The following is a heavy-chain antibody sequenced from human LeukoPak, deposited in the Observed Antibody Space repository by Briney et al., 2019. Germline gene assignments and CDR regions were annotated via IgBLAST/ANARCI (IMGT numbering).Heavy chain of an antibody. CDR2: ISSSSSTI. CDR3: ARDLWDGYSYFDY. CDR1: GFTFSSYS. Sequence: GGSLRLSCAASGFTFSSYSMYWVRQAPGKGLEWVSYISSSSSTIYYADSVKGRFTISRDNAKNSLYLQMNSLRAEDTAVYYCARDLWDGYSYFDYWGQGTLVTVSS. D-gene: IGHD5-24*01. J-gene: IGHJ4*02. V-gene: IGHV3-48*01.